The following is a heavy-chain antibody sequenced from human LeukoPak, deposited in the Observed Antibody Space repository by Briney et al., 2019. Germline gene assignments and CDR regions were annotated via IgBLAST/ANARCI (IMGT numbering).Heavy chain of an antibody. CDR3: ARGIGSSWYYYYYYMDV. CDR2: INPSSGGT. Sequence: GASVKVSCKASEYTFTDYYVHWVRQAPGQGLEWMGWINPSSGGTNYAQNFQGRVTMTRDTSISASYMELSRLRSDDTAVYYCARGIGSSWYYYYYYMDVWGKGTTVTVSS. D-gene: IGHD6-13*01. CDR1: EYTFTDYY. J-gene: IGHJ6*03. V-gene: IGHV1-2*02.